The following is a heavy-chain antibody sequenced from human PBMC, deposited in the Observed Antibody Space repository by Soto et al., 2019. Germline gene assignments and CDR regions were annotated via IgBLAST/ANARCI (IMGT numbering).Heavy chain of an antibody. V-gene: IGHV5-51*01. CDR1: GYSFTSYW. CDR3: ARRGPMYYYDSSAGGDYYGMDV. D-gene: IGHD3-22*01. CDR2: IYPGDSDT. Sequence: GESLNISCKGSGYSFTSYWIGWVRQMPGKGLEWMGIIYPGDSDTRYSPSFQGQVTISAAKSISTASLQWSSLKASDTAMYYWARRGPMYYYDSSAGGDYYGMDVWRHGPTFTVSS. J-gene: IGHJ6*02.